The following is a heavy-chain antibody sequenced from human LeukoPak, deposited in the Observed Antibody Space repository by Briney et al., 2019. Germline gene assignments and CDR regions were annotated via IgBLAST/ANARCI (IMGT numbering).Heavy chain of an antibody. D-gene: IGHD3-3*01. J-gene: IGHJ6*03. CDR2: VNLNSGGT. CDR1: GYTFTGYY. Sequence: ASVKVSCKASGYTFTGYYMHWVRQAPGQGLEWMGWVNLNSGGTNYAQKFQARVTMTRDTSISTAYMELSRLRSDDTAVYYCARGTRTTIFGVVQYYMDVWGKGTTVTVSS. CDR3: ARGTRTTIFGVVQYYMDV. V-gene: IGHV1-2*02.